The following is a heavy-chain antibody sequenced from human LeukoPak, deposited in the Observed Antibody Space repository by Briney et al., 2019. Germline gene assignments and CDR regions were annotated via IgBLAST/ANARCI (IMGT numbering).Heavy chain of an antibody. CDR3: ARYSSSPGRYYYYYMDV. D-gene: IGHD6-13*01. CDR2: VFYSGST. J-gene: IGHJ6*03. CDR1: GDSIREYY. V-gene: IGHV4-59*01. Sequence: SETLSLTCTVSGDSIREYYWSWIRQPPGKGLEWIGYVFYSGSTNYNPPLKSRVTTSVDTSKNQLSLKLSSVTAADTAVYYCARYSSSPGRYYYYYMDVWGKGTTVTVSS.